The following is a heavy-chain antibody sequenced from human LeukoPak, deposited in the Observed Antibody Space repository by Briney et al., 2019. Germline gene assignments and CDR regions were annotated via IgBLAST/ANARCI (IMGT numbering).Heavy chain of an antibody. V-gene: IGHV4-59*12. Sequence: PSETLSLTCTVSGGSISSYYWGWIRQPPGKGLEWIGYIYYSGSTNYNPSLKSRVTISVDTSKNQFSLKLSSVTAADTAVYYCARGVGVAATREPTLPDYWGQGTLVTVSS. CDR2: IYYSGST. D-gene: IGHD2-15*01. J-gene: IGHJ4*02. CDR1: GGSISSYY. CDR3: ARGVGVAATREPTLPDY.